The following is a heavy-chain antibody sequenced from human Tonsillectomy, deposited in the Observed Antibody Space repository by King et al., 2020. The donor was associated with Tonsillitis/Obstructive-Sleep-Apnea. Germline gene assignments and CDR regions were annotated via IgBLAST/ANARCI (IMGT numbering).Heavy chain of an antibody. D-gene: IGHD2-2*01. CDR1: GGSFSGYY. CDR2: INHSGST. V-gene: IGHV4-34*01. CDR3: GTNAGDYYYYMDV. J-gene: IGHJ6*03. Sequence: VQLQQWGAGLLKPSETLSLTCGVYGGSFSGYYWSWLRQPPGKGLEWIGEINHSGSTDYSSSLKSRVTISRDTSKNQFSLRLTSVTAADTAVYYCGTNAGDYYYYMDVWGKGTTVTVSS.